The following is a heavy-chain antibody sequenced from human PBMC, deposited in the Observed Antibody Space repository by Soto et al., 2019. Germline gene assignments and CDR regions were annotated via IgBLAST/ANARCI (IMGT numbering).Heavy chain of an antibody. Sequence: SETLSLTCTVSGGSISSSSYYWGWIRQPPGKGLEWIGSIYYSGSTYYNPSLKSRVTISVDTSKNQFSLKLSSVTAADTAVYYCAESRLLIGNRFDPWGQGTLVTVSS. J-gene: IGHJ5*02. CDR3: AESRLLIGNRFDP. V-gene: IGHV4-39*01. CDR1: GGSISSSSYY. D-gene: IGHD2-8*01. CDR2: IYYSGST.